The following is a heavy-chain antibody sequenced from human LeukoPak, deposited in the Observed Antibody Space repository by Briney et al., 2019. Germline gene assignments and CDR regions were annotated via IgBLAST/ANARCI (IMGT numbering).Heavy chain of an antibody. D-gene: IGHD3-10*01. V-gene: IGHV4-59*01. CDR2: IYYSGST. CDR3: ARELDYYGSGSPTKGYYFDY. Sequence: SETLSLTCTVSGGSISSYYWSWIRQPPGKGLEWIGYIYYSGSTNYNPSLKSRVTISVVTSKNQFSLKLSSVTAADTAVYYCARELDYYGSGSPTKGYYFDYWGQGTLVTVSS. CDR1: GGSISSYY. J-gene: IGHJ4*02.